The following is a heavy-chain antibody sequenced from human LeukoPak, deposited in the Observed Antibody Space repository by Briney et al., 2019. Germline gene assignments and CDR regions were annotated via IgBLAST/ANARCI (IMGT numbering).Heavy chain of an antibody. CDR2: ISYNGGST. V-gene: IGHV3-64*01. CDR3: ARVAVAGNFDY. Sequence: GGSLRLSCAASGFTLSTSSMHWIRQAPGKGLEYVSAISYNGGSTHYANSVKCRFTISRDDSKNTLYLQMGSLRAEDMAVYYCARVAVAGNFDYWGQGILVTVSS. D-gene: IGHD6-13*01. CDR1: GFTLSTSS. J-gene: IGHJ4*02.